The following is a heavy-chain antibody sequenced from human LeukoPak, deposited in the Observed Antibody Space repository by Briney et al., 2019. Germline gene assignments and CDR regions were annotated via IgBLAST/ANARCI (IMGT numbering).Heavy chain of an antibody. Sequence: SETLSLTCAVYVGSFSGYYWSWIRQPPGKGLEWIGEINHSGSTNYNPSLKSRVTISVDTSKNQFSLKLSSVTAADTAVYYCATASYTSSGYYYVRAFDIWGQGTMVTVSS. CDR2: INHSGST. CDR3: ATASYTSSGYYYVRAFDI. D-gene: IGHD3-22*01. J-gene: IGHJ3*02. V-gene: IGHV4-34*01. CDR1: VGSFSGYY.